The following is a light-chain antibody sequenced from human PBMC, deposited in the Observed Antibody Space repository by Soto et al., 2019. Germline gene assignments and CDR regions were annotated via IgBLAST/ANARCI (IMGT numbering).Light chain of an antibody. Sequence: QSVLTQPPSVSAAPGQKVTISCSGSSSNIGGNSVSWYQQLPGTAPKLLIYDDNKRPSGIPDRFSGSKSGTSATLGITGLKTGDEADYYCGSWDSSLSDYVFGTGTKATVL. J-gene: IGLJ1*01. CDR2: DDN. CDR3: GSWDSSLSDYV. V-gene: IGLV1-51*01. CDR1: SSNIGGNS.